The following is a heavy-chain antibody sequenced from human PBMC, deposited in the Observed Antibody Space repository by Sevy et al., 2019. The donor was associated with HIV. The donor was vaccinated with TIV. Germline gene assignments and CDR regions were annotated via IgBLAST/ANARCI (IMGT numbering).Heavy chain of an antibody. Sequence: SETLSLTCTVSGGSISSGGYYWSWIRQHPGKGLEWIGYIYYSGSTYYNPSLKSRVTISVDTSKNQFSLKLGSVTAADTAVYYCARGGTWFGELTYGYYFDYWGQGTLVTVSS. V-gene: IGHV4-31*03. CDR1: GGSISSGGYY. CDR3: ARGGTWFGELTYGYYFDY. J-gene: IGHJ4*02. D-gene: IGHD3-10*01. CDR2: IYYSGST.